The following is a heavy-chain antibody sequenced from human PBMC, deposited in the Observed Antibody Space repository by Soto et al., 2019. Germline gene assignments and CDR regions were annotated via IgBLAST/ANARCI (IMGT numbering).Heavy chain of an antibody. D-gene: IGHD3-22*01. J-gene: IGHJ3*02. Sequence: QVQLQESGPGLVKPSQTLSLTCTVSGGSISSGGYYWSWIRQRPGKGLEWIGYIYYSGSTYYNPSLKSRVTISVDTSKNQFSLKPSSVTAADTAVYYCARGHYSSGYAFDIWGQGTMVTVSS. CDR2: IYYSGST. CDR1: GGSISSGGYY. V-gene: IGHV4-31*03. CDR3: ARGHYSSGYAFDI.